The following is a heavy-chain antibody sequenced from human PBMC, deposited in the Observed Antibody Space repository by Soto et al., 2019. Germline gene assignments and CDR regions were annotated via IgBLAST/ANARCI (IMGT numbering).Heavy chain of an antibody. V-gene: IGHV4-59*01. CDR1: SGSISNYY. CDR2: IYYTGTT. Sequence: QVQLQESGPGLVKPSETLSLTCTVSSGSISNYYWNWIRQSPGKGLEWIGYIYYTGTTTYNPPLKSRVTISVDTSKNQFSLELSSVTAADTAVYYCVRLGGVGAYTNDAFDIWGQGTMVTVSS. D-gene: IGHD3-16*01. CDR3: VRLGGVGAYTNDAFDI. J-gene: IGHJ3*02.